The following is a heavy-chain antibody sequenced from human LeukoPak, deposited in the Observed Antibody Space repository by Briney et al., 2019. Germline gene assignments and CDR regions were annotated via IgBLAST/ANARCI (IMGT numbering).Heavy chain of an antibody. CDR3: ARGSYGSGSYQAFGY. CDR2: IIPIFGTA. CDR1: GGTFSSYA. Sequence: SMKVSCKASGGTFSSYAISWVRQAPGQGLEWMGGIIPIFGTANYAQKFQGRVTITADESTSTAYMELSSLRSEDTAVYYCARGSYGSGSYQAFGYWGQGTLVTVSS. V-gene: IGHV1-69*13. D-gene: IGHD3-10*01. J-gene: IGHJ4*02.